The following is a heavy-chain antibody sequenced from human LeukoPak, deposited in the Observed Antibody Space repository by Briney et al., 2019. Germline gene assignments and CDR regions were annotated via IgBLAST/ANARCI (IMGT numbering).Heavy chain of an antibody. CDR2: IYHTGST. D-gene: IGHD3-22*01. J-gene: IGHJ4*02. Sequence: SETLSLTCTVSGGSISSGGYYWSWIRQHPGQGLEWIGYIYHTGSTYYNPSLKSRVNISVGTSKNHFSLKLSSVTAADTAVYYCARGDYYDSSGCFDYWGQGTLVTVSS. V-gene: IGHV4-31*03. CDR3: ARGDYYDSSGCFDY. CDR1: GGSISSGGYY.